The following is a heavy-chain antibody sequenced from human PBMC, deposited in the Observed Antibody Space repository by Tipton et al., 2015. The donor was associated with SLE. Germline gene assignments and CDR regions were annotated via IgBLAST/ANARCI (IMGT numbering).Heavy chain of an antibody. CDR3: ARAPPQLGFDY. J-gene: IGHJ4*02. Sequence: QVQLVQSGAEVKKPGASVKVSCKASGYTFTSFDINWVRQATGQGLEWMGWMNPNSGNTAYAQKFRGRVTMTRDTSISTAYMELSSLRSGDTAVYYCARAPPQLGFDYWGQGTLVTVSS. V-gene: IGHV1-8*01. CDR2: MNPNSGNT. CDR1: GYTFTSFD. D-gene: IGHD5-24*01.